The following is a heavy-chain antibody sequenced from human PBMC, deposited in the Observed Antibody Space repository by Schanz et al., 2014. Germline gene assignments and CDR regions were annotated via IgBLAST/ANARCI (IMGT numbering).Heavy chain of an antibody. D-gene: IGHD6-19*01. J-gene: IGHJ4*02. CDR2: ISSGSSYA. CDR1: GFTFRDYY. V-gene: IGHV3-11*06. Sequence: VQLAESGGGLVKPGGSLRLSCAASGFTFRDYYMSWIRQAPGKGLEWVSDISSGSSYANYADSVKGRFTISRDNARNSLYLHMNTLGAEDTALYYCAIIGVMVAVAGTRADYWGQGTLXTVSS. CDR3: AIIGVMVAVAGTRADY.